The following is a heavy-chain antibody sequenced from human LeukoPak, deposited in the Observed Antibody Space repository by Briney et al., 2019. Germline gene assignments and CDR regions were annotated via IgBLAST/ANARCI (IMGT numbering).Heavy chain of an antibody. CDR1: GFSFTYNA. CDR2: ISGSGGST. D-gene: IGHD1-26*01. J-gene: IGHJ4*02. CDR3: AKAIVGATLFDY. Sequence: GGSLRLSCAASGFSFTYNAMTWVRQSPGKGLEWVSAISGSGGSTYYADSVKGRFTIFRDNSKNTLYLQMNSLRAEDTAVYYCAKAIVGATLFDYWGQGTLVTVSS. V-gene: IGHV3-23*01.